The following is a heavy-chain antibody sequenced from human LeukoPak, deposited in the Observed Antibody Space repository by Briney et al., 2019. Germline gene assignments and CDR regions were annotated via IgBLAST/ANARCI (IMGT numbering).Heavy chain of an antibody. J-gene: IGHJ4*02. D-gene: IGHD6-19*01. CDR3: ARDMGIAVAGI. CDR2: IYYSGST. Sequence: KPAETLSLTCTVSGGSISSYYWSWIRQPPGKGLEWIGYIYYSGSTNYNPSLKSRVTISVDTSKNQFSLKLSSVTAADTAVYYCARDMGIAVAGIWSQGTLVTVSS. CDR1: GGSISSYY. V-gene: IGHV4-59*12.